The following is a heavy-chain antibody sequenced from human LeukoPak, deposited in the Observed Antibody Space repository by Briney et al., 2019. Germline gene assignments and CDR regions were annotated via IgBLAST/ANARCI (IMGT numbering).Heavy chain of an antibody. D-gene: IGHD6-19*01. CDR1: GFTFSSYE. J-gene: IGHJ5*02. CDR2: ISSSGSTI. CDR3: AKEERQWLVGPWFDP. Sequence: GGSLRLSCAASGFTFSSYEMNWVRQAPGKGLEWVSYISSSGSTIYYADSVKGRFTISRDNAKNSLYLQMNSLRAEDTAVYYCAKEERQWLVGPWFDPWGQGTLVTVSS. V-gene: IGHV3-48*03.